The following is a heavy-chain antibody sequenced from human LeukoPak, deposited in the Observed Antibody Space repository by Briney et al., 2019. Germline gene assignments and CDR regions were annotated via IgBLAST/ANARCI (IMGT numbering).Heavy chain of an antibody. CDR1: GYTFTGNH. CDR3: AKEADIVSFDL. Sequence: ASVKVSCKASGYTFTGNHVHWVRQAPGQGLEWMGWIDPKRGDTKYAQKFQDRVTMTSDTSINTAYMELSGLRSDDTAVYFCAKEADIVSFDLWGRGTLVTVSS. CDR2: IDPKRGDT. V-gene: IGHV1-2*02. J-gene: IGHJ2*01. D-gene: IGHD2-15*01.